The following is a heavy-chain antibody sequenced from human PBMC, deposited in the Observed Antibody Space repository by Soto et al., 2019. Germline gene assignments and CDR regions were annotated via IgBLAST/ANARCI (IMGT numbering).Heavy chain of an antibody. Sequence: QVQLVESGGGVVQPGRSLRLSCGASGFTFSGYDMHWVRQAPGKGLEWVAVISYDGSNKYYADSVKGRFTVSRDNSKNTMYLQMNSLRAEDTAVYYCANGRGYDYLWGGYRPMAVWGIGTRVTVSS. CDR3: ANGRGYDYLWGGYRPMAV. J-gene: IGHJ6*03. D-gene: IGHD3-16*02. V-gene: IGHV3-30*18. CDR1: GFTFSGYD. CDR2: ISYDGSNK.